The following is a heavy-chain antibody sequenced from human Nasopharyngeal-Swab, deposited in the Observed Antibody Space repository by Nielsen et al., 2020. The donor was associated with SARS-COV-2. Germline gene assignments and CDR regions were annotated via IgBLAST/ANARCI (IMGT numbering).Heavy chain of an antibody. J-gene: IGHJ3*02. CDR1: GYTLTELS. CDR3: ARAIDYDSSGYVLQKDAFDI. V-gene: IGHV1-24*01. CDR2: FDPEDGET. Sequence: ASVKVSCKVSGYTLTELSMHWVRQAPGKGLEWMGGFDPEDGETIYAQKFQGRVTITADESTSTAYMELSSLRSEDTAVYYCARAIDYDSSGYVLQKDAFDIWGQGTMVTVSS. D-gene: IGHD3-22*01.